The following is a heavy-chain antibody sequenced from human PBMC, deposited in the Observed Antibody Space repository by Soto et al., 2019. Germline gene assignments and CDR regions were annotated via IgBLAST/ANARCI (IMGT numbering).Heavy chain of an antibody. D-gene: IGHD2-2*01. V-gene: IGHV4-59*01. CDR2: IYYSGST. CDR1: GGSISSYY. CDR3: ARGEYCSSTSCPIRYYYYYYMDV. Sequence: SETLSLTCTFSGGSISSYYWSWIRQPPGKGLEWIGYIYYSGSTNYNPSLKSRVTISVDTSKNQFSLKLSSVTAADTAVYYCARGEYCSSTSCPIRYYYYYYMDVWGKGTTVTVSS. J-gene: IGHJ6*03.